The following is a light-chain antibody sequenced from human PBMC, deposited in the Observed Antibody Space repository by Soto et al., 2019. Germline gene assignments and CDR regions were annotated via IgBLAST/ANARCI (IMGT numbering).Light chain of an antibody. Sequence: DIQMTQSPSSLSASVEHRVIITCRASQSISNHLNWYQQRPGKAPKLLIFAASSLQSGVPSRFSGSRSGPDFTLTISSLQNEDFATYYCQQSYSSTPTFGQGTKVDIK. V-gene: IGKV1-39*01. J-gene: IGKJ1*01. CDR3: QQSYSSTPT. CDR1: QSISNH. CDR2: AAS.